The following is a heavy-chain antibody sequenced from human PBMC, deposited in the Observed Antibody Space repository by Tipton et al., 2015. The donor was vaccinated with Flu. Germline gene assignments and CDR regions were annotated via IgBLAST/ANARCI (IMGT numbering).Heavy chain of an antibody. CDR1: GGSISSSSYY. V-gene: IGHV4-39*01. CDR2: IYYSGST. D-gene: IGHD5-18*01. Sequence: TLSLTCTVSGGSISSSSYYWGWIRQPPGKGLEWIGGIYYSGSTYYNPSLKSRVTISVDTSKNQFSLKLSSVTAADTAVYYCASGNTATDYWGQGTLVTVSS. CDR3: ASGNTATDY. J-gene: IGHJ4*02.